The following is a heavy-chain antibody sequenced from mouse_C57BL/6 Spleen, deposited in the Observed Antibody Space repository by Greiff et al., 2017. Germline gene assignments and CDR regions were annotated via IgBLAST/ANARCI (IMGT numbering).Heavy chain of an antibody. J-gene: IGHJ2*01. CDR1: GYTFTSYW. CDR3: ARSDYGSSYDYFDY. CDR2: IDPSDSYT. Sequence: QVQLQQPGAELVMPGASVKLSCKASGYTFTSYWMHWVKQRPGQGLEWIGEIDPSDSYTNYNQKFKGKATLTVDKASSTAYMQHSSLRCEESAVYYCARSDYGSSYDYFDYWGQGTTLTVSS. V-gene: IGHV1-69*01. D-gene: IGHD1-1*01.